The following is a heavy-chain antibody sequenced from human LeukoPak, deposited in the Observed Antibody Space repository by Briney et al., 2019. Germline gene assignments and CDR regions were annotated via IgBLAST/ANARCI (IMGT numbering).Heavy chain of an antibody. CDR3: ARGFVPAATIHVVPSDAFDI. J-gene: IGHJ3*02. D-gene: IGHD2-2*01. CDR1: AGSISSSSYY. CDR2: IYYSGST. Sequence: SETLSLTCTVSAGSISSSSYYWGWIRQPPGKGLEWIGSIYYSGSTYYNPSLKSRVTISVDTSKNQFSLKLSSVTAADTAVYYCARGFVPAATIHVVPSDAFDIWGQGTMVTVSS. V-gene: IGHV4-39*07.